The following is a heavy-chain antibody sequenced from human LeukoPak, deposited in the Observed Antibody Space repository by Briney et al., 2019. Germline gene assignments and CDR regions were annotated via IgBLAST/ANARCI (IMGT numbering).Heavy chain of an antibody. CDR2: INHSGST. CDR3: ARAWYYYGSGSYYNRVFDY. J-gene: IGHJ4*02. D-gene: IGHD3-10*01. Sequence: SETLSLTCGVYGGSFSGYYWSWIRQPPGKGLEWIGEINHSGSTNYNPSLKSRVTISVDTSKNQFSLKLSSVTAADTAVYYCARAWYYYGSGSYYNRVFDYWGKGTLVTVSS. CDR1: GGSFSGYY. V-gene: IGHV4-34*01.